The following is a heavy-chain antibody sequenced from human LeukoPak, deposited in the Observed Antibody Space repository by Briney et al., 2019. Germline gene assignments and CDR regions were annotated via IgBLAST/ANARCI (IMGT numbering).Heavy chain of an antibody. V-gene: IGHV4-34*01. D-gene: IGHD6-6*01. CDR2: INHSGST. CDR3: ARGGAARLHFQN. CDR1: GGSFSGYY. J-gene: IGHJ1*01. Sequence: SETLSLTCAVYGGSFSGYYWSWIRQPPGKGLEWIGEINHSGSTNYNPSLKSRVTISVDTSKNQFSLNLNSETAADTAVYYCARGGAARLHFQNWGQGTLVTVSS.